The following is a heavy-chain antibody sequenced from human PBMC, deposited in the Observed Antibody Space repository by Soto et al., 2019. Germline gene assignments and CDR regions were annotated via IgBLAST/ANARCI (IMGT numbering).Heavy chain of an antibody. CDR2: IIPILGIA. V-gene: IGHV1-69*04. CDR3: AREGDDYGDYGYAFDI. J-gene: IGHJ3*02. CDR1: GGTFSSYT. D-gene: IGHD4-17*01. Sequence: ASVKVSCKASGGTFSSYTISWVRQAPGQGLEWMGRIIPILGIANYAQKFQGRVTITADKSTSTAYMELSSLRSEDTAVYYCAREGDDYGDYGYAFDIWGQGTMVTVSS.